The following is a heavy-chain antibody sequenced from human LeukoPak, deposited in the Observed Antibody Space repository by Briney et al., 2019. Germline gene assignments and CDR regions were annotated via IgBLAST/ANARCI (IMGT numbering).Heavy chain of an antibody. J-gene: IGHJ4*02. CDR2: IYHSGST. V-gene: IGHV4-30-2*05. CDR1: GGSISSGGYY. Sequence: SETLSLTCTVSGGSISSGGYYWSWIRQPPGKGLEWIGYIYHSGSTYYNPSLKSRVTISVDTSKNQFSLKLSSVTAADTAVYYCARSKDQVLLWFGEALPGYWGQGTLVTVSS. CDR3: ARSKDQVLLWFGEALPGY. D-gene: IGHD3-10*01.